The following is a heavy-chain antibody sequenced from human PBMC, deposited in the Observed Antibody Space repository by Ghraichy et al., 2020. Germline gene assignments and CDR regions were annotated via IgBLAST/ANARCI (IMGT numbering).Heavy chain of an antibody. CDR3: ARGAFFTPSYYFDY. Sequence: SETLSLTCTVSGGSISSSGYYWGWIRQPPGKGLEWIGSMYYSGDTYYNPSLKSRIHMSVDTSQNQFSLKLNSVTAADAALYYCARGAFFTPSYYFDYWGQGTLVTVSS. CDR1: GGSISSSGYY. V-gene: IGHV4-39*01. D-gene: IGHD1-26*01. CDR2: MYYSGDT. J-gene: IGHJ4*02.